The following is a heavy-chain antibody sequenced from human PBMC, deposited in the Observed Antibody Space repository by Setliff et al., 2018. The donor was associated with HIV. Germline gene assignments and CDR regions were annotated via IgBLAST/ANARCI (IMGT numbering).Heavy chain of an antibody. D-gene: IGHD3-10*01. J-gene: IGHJ6*03. CDR1: GGSITSGSYY. V-gene: IGHV4-61*09. Sequence: SETLSLTCSVSGGSITSGSYYWGWIRQPAGKGLEWIGHIYTNGSTSYSPSLKSRVTISVDTSKNQFSLRLSSVTAADTAVYYRARDRGGHYTGTYYYMDVWGKGTTVTVSS. CDR3: ARDRGGHYTGTYYYMDV. CDR2: IYTNGST.